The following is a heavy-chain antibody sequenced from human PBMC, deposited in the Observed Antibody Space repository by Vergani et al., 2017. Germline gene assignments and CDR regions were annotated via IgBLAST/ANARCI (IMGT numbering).Heavy chain of an antibody. Sequence: QVQLVQSGAEVKKPGASVKVSCKASGYTFTSYDINWVRQATGQGLEWMGWMNPNSGNTGYAQKFQGRVTMTRNTSISTAYMELSSLRSEDTAVYYCARDHYDFWSGYSPPTVDYWGQGTLVTVSS. D-gene: IGHD3-3*01. CDR1: GYTFTSYD. V-gene: IGHV1-8*01. CDR3: ARDHYDFWSGYSPPTVDY. CDR2: MNPNSGNT. J-gene: IGHJ4*02.